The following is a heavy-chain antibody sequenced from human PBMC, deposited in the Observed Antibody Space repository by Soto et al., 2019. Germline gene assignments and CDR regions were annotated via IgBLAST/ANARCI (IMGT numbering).Heavy chain of an antibody. CDR1: EFRFSDQY. CDR2: SRNRVNNRST. V-gene: IGHV3-72*01. CDR3: SRFDPSAKSPDY. J-gene: IGHJ4*02. D-gene: IGHD3-9*01. Sequence: YADYEFRFSDQYVDFVRQAAGKGLEWVGLSRNRVNNRSTAYAATVQGRFTISRDESKNTVYLQMHRLKTDDTAVYYWSRFDPSAKSPDYWRQGTLGTVSS.